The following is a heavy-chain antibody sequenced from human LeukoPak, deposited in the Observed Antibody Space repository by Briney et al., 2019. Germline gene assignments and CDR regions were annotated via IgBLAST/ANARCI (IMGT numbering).Heavy chain of an antibody. J-gene: IGHJ4*02. Sequence: SETLSLTCAVSGASISGSGYYWGWIRQPPGKGLEWIGNIYYSGSTYYNASLQSRVTISIDTSKNQFSLRLSSVTAADTAVYYCARGVTSLIDYWDQGILVTVSS. CDR1: GASISGSGYY. CDR3: ARGVTSLIDY. CDR2: IYYSGST. D-gene: IGHD5-18*01. V-gene: IGHV4-39*07.